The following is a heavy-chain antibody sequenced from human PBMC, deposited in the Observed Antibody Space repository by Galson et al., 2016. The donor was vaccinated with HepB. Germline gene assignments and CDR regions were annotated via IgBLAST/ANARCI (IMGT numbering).Heavy chain of an antibody. CDR2: INRSGST. CDR1: GGSFTGYF. J-gene: IGHJ6*02. Sequence: ETLSLTCDITGGSFTGYFWSWIRQPPGKGLEWIGEINRSGSTNYNPSLKSRVTISADTSKNQFSLKMTSLTAADTAVYYCARERRLTKYYYYGMDVWGQGTTVIVSS. D-gene: IGHD1-1*01. CDR3: ARERRLTKYYYYGMDV. V-gene: IGHV4-34*01.